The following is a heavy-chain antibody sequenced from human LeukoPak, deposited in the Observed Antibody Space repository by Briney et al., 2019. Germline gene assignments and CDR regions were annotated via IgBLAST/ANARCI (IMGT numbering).Heavy chain of an antibody. V-gene: IGHV4-34*01. J-gene: IGHJ4*02. CDR1: GGSFSGYY. Sequence: SETPSLTCAVYGGSFSGYYWSWIRQPPGKGLEWIGEINHSGSTNYNPSLKSRVTISVDTSKNQFSLKLSSVTAADTAVYYCARITRVAARLRGTSADYWGQGTLVTVSS. CDR2: INHSGST. D-gene: IGHD6-6*01. CDR3: ARITRVAARLRGTSADY.